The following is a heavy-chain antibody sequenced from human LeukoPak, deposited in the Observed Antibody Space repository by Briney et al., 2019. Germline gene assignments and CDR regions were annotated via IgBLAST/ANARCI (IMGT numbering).Heavy chain of an antibody. CDR1: GGTFSSYA. V-gene: IGHV1-69*06. CDR3: ARGERDYYGSGSSNFEY. J-gene: IGHJ4*02. Sequence: SVKVSCKASGGTFSSYAISWVRQAPGQGLEWMGGIIPIFGTANYAQKFQGRVTITADKSTSTAYMELSSLRSEDTAVYYCARGERDYYGSGSSNFEYWGQGTLVTVSS. D-gene: IGHD3-10*01. CDR2: IIPIFGTA.